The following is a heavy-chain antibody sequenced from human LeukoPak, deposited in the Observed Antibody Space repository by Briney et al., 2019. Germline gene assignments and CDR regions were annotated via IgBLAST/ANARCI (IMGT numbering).Heavy chain of an antibody. CDR1: GYTFSRCA. Sequence: GASVTVSRKAPGYTFSRCAINWVRQAPGQGLEYMGWIDTKTGNPTYAQGFTGRFVFSLDTSVSTAYLQISSLKAEDTAVYYCAIPPSDSSGYFSYWGQGALVTVSS. D-gene: IGHD3-22*01. J-gene: IGHJ4*02. CDR2: IDTKTGNP. CDR3: AIPPSDSSGYFSY. V-gene: IGHV7-4-1*02.